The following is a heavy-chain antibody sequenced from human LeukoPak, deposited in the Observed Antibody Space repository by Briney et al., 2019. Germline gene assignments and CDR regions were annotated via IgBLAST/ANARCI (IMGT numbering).Heavy chain of an antibody. CDR1: GFTFSGSA. J-gene: IGHJ4*02. CDR3: AKDLDDRN. Sequence: GGSLRLSCAASGFTFSGSAMSWVRQAPGEGLEWVSLISYSGANSYYTDSVRGRFTISRDNSKKTLYLQMNSLRAEDTAVYYCAKDLDDRNWGQGTLVTVSS. CDR2: ISYSGANS. D-gene: IGHD3-16*01. V-gene: IGHV3-23*01.